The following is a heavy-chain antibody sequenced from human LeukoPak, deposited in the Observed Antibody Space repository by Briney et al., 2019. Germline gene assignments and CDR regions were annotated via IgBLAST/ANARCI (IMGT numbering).Heavy chain of an antibody. V-gene: IGHV3-30*02. CDR3: AKDSSSWYTGKLNYFDY. Sequence: PGGSLRLSCAASGFTFSSYGMHWVRQAPGKGLEWVAIIRYDGSNKYYADSVKGRFTISRDNSKNTLYLQMNSLRAEDTAVYYCAKDSSSWYTGKLNYFDYWGQGTLVTVSS. CDR1: GFTFSSYG. CDR2: IRYDGSNK. J-gene: IGHJ4*02. D-gene: IGHD6-13*01.